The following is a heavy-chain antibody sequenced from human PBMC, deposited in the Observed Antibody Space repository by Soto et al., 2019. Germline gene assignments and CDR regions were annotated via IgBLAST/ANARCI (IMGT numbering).Heavy chain of an antibody. J-gene: IGHJ4*02. CDR2: FYHSGST. V-gene: IGHV4-59*08. D-gene: IGHD6-13*01. CDR3: VRHLYSAAAGAFDY. CDR1: GVSISSYY. Sequence: SETLSLTCTVSGVSISSYYWGWIRQPPGKGLEWIGYFYHSGSTIYNPSLKSRVTISVDTSKNQFSLKLTSVTAADTAVYYCVRHLYSAAAGAFDYWGQGILVTVSS.